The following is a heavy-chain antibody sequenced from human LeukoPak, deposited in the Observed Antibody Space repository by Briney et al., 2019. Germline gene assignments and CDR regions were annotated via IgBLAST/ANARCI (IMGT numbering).Heavy chain of an antibody. D-gene: IGHD1-26*01. CDR1: GGSISSSSYY. J-gene: IGHJ4*02. Sequence: SETLSLTCTVSGGSISSSSYYWGWIRQPPGKGLEWIGSIYYSGSTYYNPSLKSRVTISVDTSKNQFSLKLSSVTAADTAVYYCARVYIVGALRYFDYWGQGTLVTVSS. CDR3: ARVYIVGALRYFDY. CDR2: IYYSGST. V-gene: IGHV4-39*07.